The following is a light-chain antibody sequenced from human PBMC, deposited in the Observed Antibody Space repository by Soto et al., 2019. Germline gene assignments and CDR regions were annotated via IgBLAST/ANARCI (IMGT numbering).Light chain of an antibody. CDR1: SSDVGGYNY. CDR2: DVS. Sequence: QSVLTQPASVSGSPGQSITLSCTGTSSDVGGYNYVSWYQQHPGKAPKLMIYDVSNRPSGVSNRFFGSKSGNTASLTISGLQAEDEADYYCSSYTSSRSYVFGTGTKVT. V-gene: IGLV2-14*01. J-gene: IGLJ1*01. CDR3: SSYTSSRSYV.